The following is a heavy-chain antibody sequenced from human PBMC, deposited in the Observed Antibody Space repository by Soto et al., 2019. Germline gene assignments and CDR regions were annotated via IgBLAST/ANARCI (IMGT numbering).Heavy chain of an antibody. D-gene: IGHD5-12*01. CDR1: GGSISSGGYS. J-gene: IGHJ6*02. V-gene: IGHV4-30-2*01. CDR2: IYHSGST. Sequence: PSETLSLTCAVSGGSISSGGYSWSWIRQPPGKGLEWIGYIYHSGSTYYNPSLKSRVTISVDRSKNQFSLKLSSVTAADTAVYYCAGEYSGYANYGMDVWGQGTTVTVSS. CDR3: AGEYSGYANYGMDV.